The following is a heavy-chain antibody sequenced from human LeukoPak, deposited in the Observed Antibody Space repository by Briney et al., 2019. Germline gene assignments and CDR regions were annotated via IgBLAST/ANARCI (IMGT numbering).Heavy chain of an antibody. V-gene: IGHV3-30*19. CDR1: GFTFSDYT. CDR3: ARDQLEMAIVDY. CDR2: ISYDGSNK. D-gene: IGHD5-24*01. Sequence: GRSLRLSCAASGFTFSDYTIHWVRQAPGKGLEWVAVISYDGSNKYYADSVKGRFTIPRDNSKNTLYLQMNSLRAEDTAVYYCARDQLEMAIVDYWGQGTLVTVSS. J-gene: IGHJ4*02.